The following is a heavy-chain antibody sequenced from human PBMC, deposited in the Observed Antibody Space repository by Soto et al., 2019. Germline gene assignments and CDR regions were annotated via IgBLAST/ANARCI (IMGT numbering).Heavy chain of an antibody. Sequence: PSETLSLTCTVSGGSISSGGYYWSWIRQHPGKGLEWIGYIYYSGSTYYNPSLKSRVTISVDTSKNQFSLKLSSVTAADTAVYYCARVDPGGGGAHVFAISGHGTMATFS. J-gene: IGHJ3*02. CDR3: ARVDPGGGGAHVFAI. D-gene: IGHD2-15*01. CDR2: IYYSGST. CDR1: GGSISSGGYY. V-gene: IGHV4-31*03.